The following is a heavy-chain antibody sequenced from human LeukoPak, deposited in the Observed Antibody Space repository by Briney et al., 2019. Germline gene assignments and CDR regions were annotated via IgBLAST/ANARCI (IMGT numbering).Heavy chain of an antibody. CDR1: GGSFSGYY. D-gene: IGHD3-22*01. CDR2: IIHSGST. J-gene: IGHJ6*03. Sequence: SETLSLTCVVCGGSFSGYYWNWIRQPPGKGLEWIGEIIHSGSTNYNPSLKSRVTISVDTSKNQFSLKLSSVTAADTAVYYCARGPVLKNSSGYYRYYYYMDVWGKGTTVTVSS. V-gene: IGHV4-34*01. CDR3: ARGPVLKNSSGYYRYYYYMDV.